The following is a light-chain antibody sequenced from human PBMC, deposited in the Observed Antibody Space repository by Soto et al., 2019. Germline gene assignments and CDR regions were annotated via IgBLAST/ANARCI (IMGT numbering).Light chain of an antibody. V-gene: IGKV3-20*01. CDR2: GAS. J-gene: IGKJ2*01. CDR3: QQYGSSSFT. Sequence: EIVLTQSPATLSLSPGEGATLSCRASHSVASTYLAWYQQKPGLAPRLIIYGASNRASGTPDRFSGGGSGTDFTLTISRLEPEALAVYYCQQYGSSSFTFGQGTKLEIK. CDR1: HSVASTY.